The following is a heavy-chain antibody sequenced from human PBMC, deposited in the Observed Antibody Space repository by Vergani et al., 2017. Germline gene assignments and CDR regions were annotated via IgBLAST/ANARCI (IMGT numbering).Heavy chain of an antibody. CDR2: INPSGGST. CDR1: GYSFNNYA. D-gene: IGHD3-10*01. V-gene: IGHV1-46*02. J-gene: IGHJ6*02. CDR3: ARSLDSDGFGMDV. Sequence: QEQLVQSGSELKKPGASVKVSCKASGYSFNNYAIHWVRQAPGQGLEWMGIINPSGGSTSYAQKFQGRVTMTRDTSTSTVYMELSSLRSEDTAVYYCARSLDSDGFGMDVWGQGTTVTVSS.